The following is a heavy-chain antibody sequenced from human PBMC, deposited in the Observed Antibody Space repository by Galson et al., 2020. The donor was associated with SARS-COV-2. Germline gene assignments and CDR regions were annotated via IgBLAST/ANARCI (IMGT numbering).Heavy chain of an antibody. J-gene: IGHJ4*02. CDR2: IYDSANT. CDR3: ARGQRTELLTPFDF. V-gene: IGHV4-30-2*01. Sequence: SQTLSLTCAVSGGSISSGAFSWSWFRQPPGKGLEWIGYIYDSANTYYNPSLKSRVSISVDRSKNQFSLNLSSVTAADTAVYYCARGQRTELLTPFDFWGQGTRVTVSS. D-gene: IGHD1-26*01. CDR1: GGSISSGAFS.